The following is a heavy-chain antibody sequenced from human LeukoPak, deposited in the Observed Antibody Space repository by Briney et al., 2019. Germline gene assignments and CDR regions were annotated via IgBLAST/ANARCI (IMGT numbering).Heavy chain of an antibody. Sequence: GGSLRLSCAASGFTFDDYGMSWVRQAPGKGLEWVSGINWNGGSTGYADSVKGRFTISRDNAKNSLYLQMNSLRAEDTALYYCAGGSYYDWYYYMDVWGKGTTVTVSS. CDR1: GFTFDDYG. D-gene: IGHD3-22*01. CDR2: INWNGGST. J-gene: IGHJ6*03. CDR3: AGGSYYDWYYYMDV. V-gene: IGHV3-20*04.